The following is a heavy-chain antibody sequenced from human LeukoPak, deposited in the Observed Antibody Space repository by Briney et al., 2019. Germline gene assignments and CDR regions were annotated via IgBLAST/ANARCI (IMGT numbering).Heavy chain of an antibody. D-gene: IGHD3-10*01. CDR1: GISLSNYA. CDR2: INERGGSK. V-gene: IGHV3-23*01. Sequence: GGSLRLSCVVSGISLSNYAMTWVRQAPGKGLEWVSYINERGGSKTYADSVKGRFTISRDTSLNTLYLQMNNLRAEDTAVYFCAKRGVVIRGILVIGYHQEAYHYDFWGQGVLVTVSS. CDR3: AKRGVVIRGILVIGYHQEAYHYDF. J-gene: IGHJ4*02.